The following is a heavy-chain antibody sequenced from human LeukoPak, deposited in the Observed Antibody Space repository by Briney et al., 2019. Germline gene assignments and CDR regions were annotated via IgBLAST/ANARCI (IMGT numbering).Heavy chain of an antibody. CDR3: ASMGGSGYPSGY. CDR2: IYYSGST. D-gene: IGHD3-22*01. CDR1: GGSISSSSYY. Sequence: SETLSLTCTVSGGSISSSSYYWGWIRQPPGKGLEWIGSIYYSGSTYYNPSLKSRVTISVDTSKNQFSLKLSSVTAADTAVYYCASMGGSGYPSGYWGQGTLVTVSS. J-gene: IGHJ4*02. V-gene: IGHV4-39*07.